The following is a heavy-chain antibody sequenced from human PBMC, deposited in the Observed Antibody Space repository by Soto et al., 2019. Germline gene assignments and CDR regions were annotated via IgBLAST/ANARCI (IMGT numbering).Heavy chain of an antibody. CDR3: AGALRRRYCSGGSCYFLYFDY. CDR2: ISGSGGST. Sequence: GSLRLSCSASGFSFSIYARHLVVQAPGKGLEWVSAISGSGGSTYYADSVKGRFTISRDNSKNTLYLQMNSLRAEDTAVYYCAGALRRRYCSGGSCYFLYFDYWGQRTLVTVSS. CDR1: GFSFSIYA. J-gene: IGHJ4*02. V-gene: IGHV3-23*01. D-gene: IGHD2-15*01.